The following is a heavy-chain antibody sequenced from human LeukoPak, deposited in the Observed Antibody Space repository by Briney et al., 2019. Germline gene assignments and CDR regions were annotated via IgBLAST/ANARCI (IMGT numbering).Heavy chain of an antibody. Sequence: PGGSLRLSCAASGFTFSGYSMNWVRQAPGKGLEWVSSISSSSSYIYYADSVKGRFTISRDNAKNSLYLQMNSLRAEDTAVYYCARAEIDCSGGSCYSYYFDYWGQGTLVTVSS. CDR1: GFTFSGYS. D-gene: IGHD2-15*01. J-gene: IGHJ4*02. V-gene: IGHV3-21*01. CDR2: ISSSSSYI. CDR3: ARAEIDCSGGSCYSYYFDY.